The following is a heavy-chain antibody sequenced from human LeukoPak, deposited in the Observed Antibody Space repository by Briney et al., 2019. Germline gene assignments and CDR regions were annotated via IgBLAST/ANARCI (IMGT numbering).Heavy chain of an antibody. CDR1: VYTFTELS. CDR2: FDPEDGET. V-gene: IGHV1-24*01. Sequence: ASVTVSCKVFVYTFTELSMHWVRQAPGKGLEWMGGFDPEDGETIYAQNVQGRVTMTEDTSTDTAYMEMSSLRSEDAAVYYCATLPPLLWFGELFDYWGQGTLVTVSS. D-gene: IGHD3-10*01. J-gene: IGHJ4*02. CDR3: ATLPPLLWFGELFDY.